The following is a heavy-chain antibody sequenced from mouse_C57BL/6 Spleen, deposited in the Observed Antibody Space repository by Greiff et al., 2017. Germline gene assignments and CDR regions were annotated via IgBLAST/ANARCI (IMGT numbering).Heavy chain of an antibody. CDR3: VRQGNWAGPFDY. Sequence: EVKLMESGGGLVQPKGSLKLSCAASGFSFNTYAMNWVRQAPGTGLEWVARIRSKSNNYATYYADSVKDRFTISRDDSESMLYLQMNNLKTEDTAMYYCVRQGNWAGPFDYWGQGTTLTVSS. CDR2: IRSKSNNYAT. D-gene: IGHD4-1*01. V-gene: IGHV10-1*01. CDR1: GFSFNTYA. J-gene: IGHJ2*01.